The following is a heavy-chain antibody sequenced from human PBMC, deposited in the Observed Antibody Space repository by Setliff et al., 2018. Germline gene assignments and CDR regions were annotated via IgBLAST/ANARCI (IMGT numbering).Heavy chain of an antibody. J-gene: IGHJ3*02. V-gene: IGHV4-59*12. CDR3: ARGRAYYDSSGYAAFDI. CDR1: GGSISSYY. CDR2: IYYSGST. Sequence: PSETLSLTCTVSGGSISSYYWSWIRQPPGKGLEWIGYIYYSGSTNYNPSLKSRVTISVDTSTNQFSLKLSSVTAADTAVYYCARGRAYYDSSGYAAFDIWGQGTMVTVSS. D-gene: IGHD3-22*01.